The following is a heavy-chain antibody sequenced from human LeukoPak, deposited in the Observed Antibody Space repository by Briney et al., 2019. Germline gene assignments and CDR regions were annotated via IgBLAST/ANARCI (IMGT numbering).Heavy chain of an antibody. V-gene: IGHV1-8*01. Sequence: ASVKVSYKASAYTFTSYDINWVRQATGQGIEWMGCLNPPIGHTAYAQKFQCRVSVTRDPSISTAYMELSSLRSEDTAVYYCARGPVEAVFGVSTEDWGQGTTVTVSS. CDR2: LNPPIGHT. J-gene: IGHJ6*02. D-gene: IGHD3-10*02. CDR3: ARGPVEAVFGVSTED. CDR1: AYTFTSYD.